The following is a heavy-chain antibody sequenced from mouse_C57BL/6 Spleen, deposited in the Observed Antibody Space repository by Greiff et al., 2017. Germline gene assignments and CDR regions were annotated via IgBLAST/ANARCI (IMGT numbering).Heavy chain of an antibody. CDR2: IDPATGGT. CDR1: GYTFTDYE. V-gene: IGHV1-15*01. CDR3: TRRGYGSFFAY. D-gene: IGHD1-1*01. J-gene: IGHJ3*01. Sequence: QVQLQQSGAELVRPGASVTLSCKASGYTFTDYEMHWVKQTPVHGLEWIGAIDPATGGTAYNQKFKGKAILTADKSSSTAYMELRSLTSEDSAVYYCTRRGYGSFFAYWGQGTLVTVSA.